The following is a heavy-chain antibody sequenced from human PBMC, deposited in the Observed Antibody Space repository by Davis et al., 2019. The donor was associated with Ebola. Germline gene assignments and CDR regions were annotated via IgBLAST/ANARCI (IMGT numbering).Heavy chain of an antibody. D-gene: IGHD3-10*01. Sequence: AASVKVSCKASGYTFTGYYMHWVRQAPGQGLEWMGWINPNSGGTNYAQKFQGWVTMTRDTSISTAYMELSRLRSDDTAVYYCARRAYYYGSGSYRYGMDVWGQGTTVTVSS. CDR3: ARRAYYYGSGSYRYGMDV. CDR2: INPNSGGT. J-gene: IGHJ6*02. V-gene: IGHV1-2*04. CDR1: GYTFTGYY.